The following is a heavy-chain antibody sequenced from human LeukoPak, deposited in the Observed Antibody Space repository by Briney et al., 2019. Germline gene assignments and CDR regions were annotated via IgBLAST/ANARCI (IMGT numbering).Heavy chain of an antibody. CDR1: GFTFSDYY. Sequence: PGGSLRLSCAASGFTFSDYYMSWVRQAPGKGLEWVSYISSSGSTIYYADSVKGRFTISRDNAKNSLYLQMNSLRAEDTAVYYCARDLRGYSYGSPGAFDIWGQGTMVTVSS. CDR3: ARDLRGYSYGSPGAFDI. CDR2: ISSSGSTI. J-gene: IGHJ3*02. V-gene: IGHV3-11*01. D-gene: IGHD5-18*01.